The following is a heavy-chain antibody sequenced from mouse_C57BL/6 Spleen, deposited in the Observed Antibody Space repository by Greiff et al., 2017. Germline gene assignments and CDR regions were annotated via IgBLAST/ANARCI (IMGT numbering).Heavy chain of an antibody. D-gene: IGHD3-2*02. Sequence: QVQLQQSGAELARPGASVKMSCKASGYTFTSYTMHWVNQRPGQGLEWIGYINPSSGYTKYNQKFKDKATLPADKSSSTADMQLSSLTSEDSAVYYCARDIDSSVDYWGQGTTLTVSS. J-gene: IGHJ2*01. CDR1: GYTFTSYT. V-gene: IGHV1-4*01. CDR2: INPSSGYT. CDR3: ARDIDSSVDY.